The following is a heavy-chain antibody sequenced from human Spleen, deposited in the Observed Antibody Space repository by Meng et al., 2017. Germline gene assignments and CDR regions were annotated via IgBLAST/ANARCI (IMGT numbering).Heavy chain of an antibody. CDR2: ISSSGSTT. Sequence: GESLKISCAASGFTFTQYAMSWVRQAPGKGLEWVPYISSSGSTTYYADSVMGRFTISRDNAKNSLYLQMNSLRVEDTAVYYCATRPPDSAWYGVFDYWGQGTLVTVSS. V-gene: IGHV3-48*04. J-gene: IGHJ4*02. D-gene: IGHD6-19*01. CDR3: ATRPPDSAWYGVFDY. CDR1: GFTFTQYA.